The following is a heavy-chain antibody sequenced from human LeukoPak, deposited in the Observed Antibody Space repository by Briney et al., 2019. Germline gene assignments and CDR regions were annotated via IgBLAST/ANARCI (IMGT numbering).Heavy chain of an antibody. J-gene: IGHJ3*02. CDR3: ARMEGIAGGTENAFDI. D-gene: IGHD6-13*01. V-gene: IGHV4-39*07. CDR2: IYYSGST. Sequence: SETLSLTCTVSGGSISSSTYYWGWIRQPPGKGLEWIGSIYYSGSTYYNPSFRSRVSISLDTSKNQFSLKLSSVTAADTAVYYCARMEGIAGGTENAFDIWGQGTMVTVSS. CDR1: GGSISSSTYY.